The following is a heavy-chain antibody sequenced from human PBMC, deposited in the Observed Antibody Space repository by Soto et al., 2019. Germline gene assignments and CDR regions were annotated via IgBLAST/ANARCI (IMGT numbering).Heavy chain of an antibody. CDR3: AREGVQGGLDV. V-gene: IGHV1-46*01. CDR1: GYTFTSYH. J-gene: IGHJ6*02. D-gene: IGHD2-8*01. CDR2: ISPSGGRT. Sequence: QVQLVQSGAEVKKPGASERISCKASGYTFTSYHLHWVRQAPGQGLERVGMISPSGGRTTYAQKFQRRVTRTRDTSTTTIVMELNSLRSDDTAIYYCAREGVQGGLDVWCQGTTVTVYS.